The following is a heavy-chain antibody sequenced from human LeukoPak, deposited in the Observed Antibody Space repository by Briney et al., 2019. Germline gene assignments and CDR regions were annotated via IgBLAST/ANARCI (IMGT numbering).Heavy chain of an antibody. Sequence: ASVKVSCKASGYTFTSYGISWVRQAPGQGLEWMGWISAYNGNTNYAQKLQGRVTMTTDTSTSTAYMELRSLRSDDTAVYYCARDAGQLLSYYYYGMDVWGQGTTVTVSS. J-gene: IGHJ6*02. V-gene: IGHV1-18*01. CDR1: GYTFTSYG. CDR3: ARDAGQLLSYYYYGMDV. D-gene: IGHD2-2*01. CDR2: ISAYNGNT.